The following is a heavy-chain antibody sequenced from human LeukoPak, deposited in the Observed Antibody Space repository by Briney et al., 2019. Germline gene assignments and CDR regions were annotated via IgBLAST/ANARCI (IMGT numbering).Heavy chain of an antibody. CDR2: VHLDGRT. V-gene: IGHV4-4*02. D-gene: IGHD3-3*01. CDR1: GGSVSSTNW. Sequence: PSETLSLTCAVSGGSVSSTNWWTWFRQPPGKGLEWIGEVHLDGRTNYNPSLTGRLTMSVDLYENHISLKLTSVTAADTAVYYCAREGGFYRPLDYSDQGTLVTVSS. J-gene: IGHJ4*02. CDR3: AREGGFYRPLDY.